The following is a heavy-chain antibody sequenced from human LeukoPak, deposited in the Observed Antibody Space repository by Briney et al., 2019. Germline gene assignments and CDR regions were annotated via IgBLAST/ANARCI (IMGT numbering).Heavy chain of an antibody. CDR2: IYHSGST. D-gene: IGHD6-13*01. CDR3: ARHGIAAAGPPDY. CDR1: GGSISSSSYY. V-gene: IGHV4-39*01. J-gene: IGHJ4*02. Sequence: PSETLSLTCTVSGGSISSSSYYWGWIRQPPGKGLEWIGSIYHSGSTYYNPSLKSRVTISVDTSKNQFSLKLSSVTAADTAVYYCARHGIAAAGPPDYWGQGTLVTVSS.